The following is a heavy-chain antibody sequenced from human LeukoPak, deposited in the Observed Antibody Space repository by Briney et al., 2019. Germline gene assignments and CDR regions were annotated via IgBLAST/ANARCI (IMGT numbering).Heavy chain of an antibody. Sequence: LRLSCAASGFTFSDYYMSWIRQAPGKGLEWIGYIYHSGSTYYNPSLKSRVTISVDRSKNQFSLKLSSVTAADTAVYYCARSVGSSWQADYWGQGTLVTVSS. CDR1: GFTFSDYY. D-gene: IGHD6-13*01. CDR3: ARSVGSSWQADY. J-gene: IGHJ4*02. CDR2: IYHSGST. V-gene: IGHV4-34*01.